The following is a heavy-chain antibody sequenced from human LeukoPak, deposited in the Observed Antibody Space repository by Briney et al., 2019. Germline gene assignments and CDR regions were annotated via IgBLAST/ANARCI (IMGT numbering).Heavy chain of an antibody. D-gene: IGHD6-13*01. CDR2: ISGSGGNT. CDR1: GFTFSSYA. Sequence: GGSLRLSCAASGFTFSSYAMSWVRQAPGKGLEWVSTISGSGGNTYYADSVKGRFTISRDNAKNSLYLQMNSLRAEDTAVYYCARDPSSWYYYYMDAWGKGTTVTVSS. J-gene: IGHJ6*03. CDR3: ARDPSSWYYYYMDA. V-gene: IGHV3-23*01.